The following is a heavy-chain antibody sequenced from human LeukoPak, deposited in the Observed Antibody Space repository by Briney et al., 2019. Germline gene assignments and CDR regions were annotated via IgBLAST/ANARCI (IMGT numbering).Heavy chain of an antibody. V-gene: IGHV4-59*01. J-gene: IGHJ5*02. CDR2: ISHSGNT. CDR1: GGSISNFY. Sequence: SETLSLTCSLSGGSISNFYWSWIRQPPGKGLEWIGYISHSGNTNYNPSLMSRVTISVDTSKYQFSLKLSSVTPADTAVYYCAVLKDFDFSGHGDWFDPWGQGTLVTVSS. D-gene: IGHD2-15*01. CDR3: AVLKDFDFSGHGDWFDP.